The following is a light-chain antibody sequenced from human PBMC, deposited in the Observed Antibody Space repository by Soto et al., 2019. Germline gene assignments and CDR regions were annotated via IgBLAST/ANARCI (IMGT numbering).Light chain of an antibody. V-gene: IGKV1-5*03. CDR3: QQYNSYSGT. CDR2: KAS. Sequence: DIPMTQSPSTLSASVGDRVTITCRASQSISGWLAWYQQKPGKAPKLLIYKASSLESGVPSRFRGSGSGTEFTLTISSLQPDDFATYYCQQYNSYSGTFGQGTKLEIK. J-gene: IGKJ2*01. CDR1: QSISGW.